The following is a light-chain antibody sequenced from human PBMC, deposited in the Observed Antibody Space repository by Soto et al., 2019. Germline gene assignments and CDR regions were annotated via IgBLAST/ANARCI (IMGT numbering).Light chain of an antibody. J-gene: IGLJ1*01. CDR2: EVN. CDR3: SSHAGRNTPCV. CDR1: NNDIGSYDL. V-gene: IGLV2-23*02. Sequence: QSALTQPASVSGSPGQSITISCTGTNNDIGSYDLVSWYQQHPDKAPKLLIYEVNKRPSGVSDRFVGSKSCNTASLSISGLQAEDEADYYCSSHAGRNTPCVFGPGSKVTVL.